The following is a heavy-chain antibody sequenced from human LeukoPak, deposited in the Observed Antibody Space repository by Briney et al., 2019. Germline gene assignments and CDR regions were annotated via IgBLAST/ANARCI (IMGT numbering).Heavy chain of an antibody. CDR2: IYYSGST. J-gene: IGHJ6*03. D-gene: IGHD3-22*01. CDR1: GGSISSYY. V-gene: IGHV4-59*08. CDR3: ARRFDSTLSQYYYMDV. Sequence: PSETLSLTCTVSGGSISSYYWSSIRQPPGKGLEWIGYIYYSGSTNYNPSLKSRVTISVDTSKNQFSLKLSSVTAADTAVYYCARRFDSTLSQYYYMDVWGKGTTVTVSS.